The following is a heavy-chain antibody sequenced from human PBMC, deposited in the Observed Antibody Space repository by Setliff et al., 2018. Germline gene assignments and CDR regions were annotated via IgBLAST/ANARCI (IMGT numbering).Heavy chain of an antibody. J-gene: IGHJ5*02. D-gene: IGHD2-15*01. CDR3: ARSPAVLGIVYLDP. Sequence: SVKVSCKASGDSFSNYAISWVRQAPGQELEWMGGIIPMFGTPAYTQKFQDRVTITTDESTSTAYMELNSLTSEDTAVYYCARSPAVLGIVYLDPWGQGTLVTVSS. CDR2: IIPMFGTP. V-gene: IGHV1-69*05. CDR1: GDSFSNYA.